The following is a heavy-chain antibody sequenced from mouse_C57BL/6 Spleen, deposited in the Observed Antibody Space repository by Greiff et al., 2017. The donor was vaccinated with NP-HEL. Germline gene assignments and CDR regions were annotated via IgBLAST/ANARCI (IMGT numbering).Heavy chain of an antibody. D-gene: IGHD4-1*01. CDR3: AGETGWDDGLAY. Sequence: QVQLQQPGTELVKPGASVKLSCKASGYTFTSYWMHWVKQRPGQGLEWIGNINPSNGGTNYNEKFKSKATLTVDKSSSTAYMQLSSLTSEDSAVYCCAGETGWDDGLAYWGQGTLVTVSA. V-gene: IGHV1-53*01. CDR1: GYTFTSYW. J-gene: IGHJ3*01. CDR2: INPSNGGT.